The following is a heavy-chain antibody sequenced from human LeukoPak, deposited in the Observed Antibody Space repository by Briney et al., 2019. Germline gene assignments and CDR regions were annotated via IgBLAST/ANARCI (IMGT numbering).Heavy chain of an antibody. CDR2: IKQDGSEK. D-gene: IGHD6-19*01. CDR3: ARDIVLIAVAVRGSFDI. Sequence: GGSLRLSCAASGFTFSAYAMNWVRQAPGKGLEWVANIKQDGSEKYYVDSVKGRFTISRDNAKNSLYLQMNSLRAEDTALYYCARDIVLIAVAVRGSFDIWGQGTMVTVSS. CDR1: GFTFSAYA. V-gene: IGHV3-7*03. J-gene: IGHJ3*02.